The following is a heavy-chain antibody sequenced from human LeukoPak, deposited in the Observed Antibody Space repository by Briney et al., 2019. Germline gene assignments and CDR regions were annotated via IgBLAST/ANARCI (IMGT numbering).Heavy chain of an antibody. Sequence: GASVKVSCKASGYTFTGYYMHWVRQAPGQGLEWMGWINPNSGGTNYAQKFQGRVTMTRDTSISTAYMELSRLRSDDTAVYYCATESSSSWYGLNRNYFDYWGQGTLVTVSS. CDR1: GYTFTGYY. V-gene: IGHV1-2*02. J-gene: IGHJ4*02. D-gene: IGHD6-13*01. CDR3: ATESSSSWYGLNRNYFDY. CDR2: INPNSGGT.